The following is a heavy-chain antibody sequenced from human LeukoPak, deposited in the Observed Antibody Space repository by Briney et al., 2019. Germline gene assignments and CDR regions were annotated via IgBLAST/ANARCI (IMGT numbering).Heavy chain of an antibody. V-gene: IGHV3-21*06. CDR3: ARDSYSGNYGAYYYYYMDV. CDR1: GVTFSSYN. J-gene: IGHJ6*03. D-gene: IGHD1-26*01. CDR2: ITSSSSYI. Sequence: PVGSLRLSCAVSGVTFSSYNRSWVRQAPGKGLEWVSSITSSSSYIYYADSVKRPFTISRDNAKNSLYLQMDSLRVEDTAEYSCARDSYSGNYGAYYYYYMDVWGKGTTVTVSS.